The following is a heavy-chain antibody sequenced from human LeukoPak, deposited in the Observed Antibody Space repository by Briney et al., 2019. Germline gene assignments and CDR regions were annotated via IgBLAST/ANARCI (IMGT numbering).Heavy chain of an antibody. CDR2: ISYDGSNK. D-gene: IGHD3-10*01. V-gene: IGHV3-30*18. CDR3: AKVSGVRGFWGRLAF. CDR1: GFTFSSYG. Sequence: PGRSLRLSCAASGFTFSSYGMHWVRQAPGKGLEWVAVISYDGSNKYYADSVKGRFTISRDNSKNTLYLQMNSLRAEDTAVYYWAKVSGVRGFWGRLAFGGRGPLVTVPS. J-gene: IGHJ4*02.